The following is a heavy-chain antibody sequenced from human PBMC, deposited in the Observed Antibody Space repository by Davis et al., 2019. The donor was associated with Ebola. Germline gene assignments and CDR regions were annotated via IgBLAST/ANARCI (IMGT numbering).Heavy chain of an antibody. Sequence: AASVKVSCKASGGTFSSYAISWVRQAPGQGLEWMGGIIPIFGTANYAQKFQGRVTITADKSTSTAYMELSSLRSEDTAVYYCARGRHRGYYFDYWGQGTLVTVSS. CDR2: IIPIFGTA. V-gene: IGHV1-69*06. J-gene: IGHJ4*02. CDR1: GGTFSSYA. D-gene: IGHD5-12*01. CDR3: ARGRHRGYYFDY.